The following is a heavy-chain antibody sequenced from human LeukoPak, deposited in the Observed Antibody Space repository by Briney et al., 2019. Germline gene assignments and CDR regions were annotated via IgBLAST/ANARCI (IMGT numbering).Heavy chain of an antibody. Sequence: SETLSLTCTVSGDSISSGDYYWSWIRQPAGKGLEWIGRISSSGSTNYNPSLKSRVTMSVDTSKNQFSLKLGSVTAADTAVYYCARDFGYGDYFFDDWGQGTLVTVSS. CDR1: GDSISSGDYY. CDR2: ISSSGST. D-gene: IGHD4-17*01. V-gene: IGHV4-61*02. CDR3: ARDFGYGDYFFDD. J-gene: IGHJ4*02.